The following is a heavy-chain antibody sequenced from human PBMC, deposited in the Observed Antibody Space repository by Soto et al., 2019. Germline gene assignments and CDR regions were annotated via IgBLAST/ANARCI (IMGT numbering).Heavy chain of an antibody. CDR3: ARNYGSTRYFGL. Sequence: EVQLVESGGGLVKPGGSLRLSCAASGFSFNTYSMNWVRQAPGKGLEWVSSISSSSSHKYYADSVKGRFTISRDNADNSLYLQMNSLRAEDTAVYYCARNYGSTRYFGLWGRGTLVTVSS. D-gene: IGHD4-17*01. CDR2: ISSSSSHK. CDR1: GFSFNTYS. J-gene: IGHJ2*01. V-gene: IGHV3-21*01.